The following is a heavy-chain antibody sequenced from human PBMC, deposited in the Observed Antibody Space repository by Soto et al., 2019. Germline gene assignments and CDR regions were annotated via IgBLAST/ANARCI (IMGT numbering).Heavy chain of an antibody. CDR2: TYYRSKWYN. Sequence: QTLSLTCAISGYSVSSKSAAWNLIRQSPSRGLEWLGRTYYRSKWYNDYAVSVKSRITINPDTSKNQFSLQLNSVTPEDTAVYYCARGPLISSSWYAIFDYWGQGTLVTVSS. J-gene: IGHJ4*02. V-gene: IGHV6-1*01. D-gene: IGHD6-13*01. CDR3: ARGPLISSSWYAIFDY. CDR1: GYSVSSKSAA.